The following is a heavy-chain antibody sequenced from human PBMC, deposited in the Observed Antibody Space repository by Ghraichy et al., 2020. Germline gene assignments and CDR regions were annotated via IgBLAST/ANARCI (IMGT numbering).Heavy chain of an antibody. CDR1: GGSINSGNW. CDR2: IYHSGST. CDR3: ARGGVATILDY. J-gene: IGHJ4*02. Sequence: SETLSLTCAVSGGSINSGNWWSWVRQPPGKGLEWIGEIYHSGSTSYNPSLKSRVTISVDNSKNQFSLRLSSMTAADTAVYYCARGGVATILDYWGQGTLVTVSS. D-gene: IGHD5-24*01. V-gene: IGHV4-4*02.